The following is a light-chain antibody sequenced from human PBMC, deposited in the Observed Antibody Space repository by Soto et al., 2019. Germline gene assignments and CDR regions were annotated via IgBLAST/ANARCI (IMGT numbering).Light chain of an antibody. J-gene: IGKJ2*01. CDR3: QQYNNWPPDET. CDR2: GAS. Sequence: EIVMTQSPATLSVSPGERVTLSCRASQSVSSNLAWYQQKPGQAPRLLIYGASTRATGIPARFSGSGSGTEFTLTISSLQSEDFAVYYCQQYNNWPPDETFGQGTKLEIK. CDR1: QSVSSN. V-gene: IGKV3-15*01.